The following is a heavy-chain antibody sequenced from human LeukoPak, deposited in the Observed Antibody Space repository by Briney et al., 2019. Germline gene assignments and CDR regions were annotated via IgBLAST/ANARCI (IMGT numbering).Heavy chain of an antibody. Sequence: AASVKVSCKASGYTFTGYYMHWVRQAPGQGLEWMGWINPNSGGTNYAQKFQGWVTMTRDTSISTAYMEPSRLRSDDTAVYYCARNYYGSGSYLSFDYWGQGTLVTVSS. D-gene: IGHD3-10*01. CDR3: ARNYYGSGSYLSFDY. CDR2: INPNSGGT. V-gene: IGHV1-2*04. CDR1: GYTFTGYY. J-gene: IGHJ4*02.